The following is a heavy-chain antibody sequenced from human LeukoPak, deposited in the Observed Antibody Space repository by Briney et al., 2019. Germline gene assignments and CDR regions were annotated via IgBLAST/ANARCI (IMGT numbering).Heavy chain of an antibody. J-gene: IGHJ4*02. CDR3: ARARSVYYYDSSGYYYFDY. D-gene: IGHD3-22*01. Sequence: SETLSLTCAVSGYSISSGYYWGWIRQPPGKGLEWIGSIYHSGSTYYNPSLKSRVTISVDTSKNQFSLKLSSVTAADTAVYYCARARSVYYYDSSGYYYFDYWGQGTLVTVSS. CDR2: IYHSGST. CDR1: GYSISSGYY. V-gene: IGHV4-38-2*01.